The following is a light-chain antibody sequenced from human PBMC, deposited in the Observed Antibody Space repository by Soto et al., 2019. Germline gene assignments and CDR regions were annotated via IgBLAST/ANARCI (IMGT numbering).Light chain of an antibody. V-gene: IGKV1-5*03. Sequence: DIQMTQSPSTLSGSVGDRVTITCRASQTISSWLAWYQQKPGKAPKLLIYKASSLERGVPSRFSGSGSGTECTLTISSLQTDDSATYYCQHYNSYSEAFGQGTKVDIK. CDR1: QTISSW. CDR2: KAS. CDR3: QHYNSYSEA. J-gene: IGKJ1*01.